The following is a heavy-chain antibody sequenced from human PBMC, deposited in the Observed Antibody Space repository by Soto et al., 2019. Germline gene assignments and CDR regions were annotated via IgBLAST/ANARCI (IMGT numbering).Heavy chain of an antibody. Sequence: EASVKVSCKASGYTFTSYGISWVRQAPGQGLEWMGWISAYNGNTNYAQKLQGRVTMTTDTSTSTAYMELRSLRSDDTAVYYCAREGYSSSSRYYYYGMDVWGQGTTVTVSS. CDR2: ISAYNGNT. CDR3: AREGYSSSSRYYYYGMDV. CDR1: GYTFTSYG. D-gene: IGHD6-6*01. V-gene: IGHV1-18*01. J-gene: IGHJ6*02.